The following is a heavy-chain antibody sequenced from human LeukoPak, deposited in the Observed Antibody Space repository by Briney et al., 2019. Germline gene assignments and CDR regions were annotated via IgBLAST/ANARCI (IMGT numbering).Heavy chain of an antibody. CDR1: GFTFSDYY. V-gene: IGHV3-11*04. CDR2: MRSSGSTI. CDR3: ARSHDYDSSGH. D-gene: IGHD3-22*01. Sequence: PGGSLRLSCAASGFTFSDYYMNWIRQAPGKGLEWIASMRSSGSTIKYADSVKGRFTISRDNAKNSLFLQMNSLRAEDTAVYYCARSHDYDSSGHWGQGTLVTVSS. J-gene: IGHJ4*02.